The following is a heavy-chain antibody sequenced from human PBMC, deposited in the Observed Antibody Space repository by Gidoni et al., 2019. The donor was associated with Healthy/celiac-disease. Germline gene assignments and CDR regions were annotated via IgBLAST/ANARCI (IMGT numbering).Heavy chain of an antibody. D-gene: IGHD1-26*01. Sequence: EVQLVESGGGLVQPGGSLRLSCAASGFTFSSYEMNLVRQAPGKGLEWVSYISSSGSTIYYADSVKGRFTISRDNAKNSLYLQMNSLRAEDTAVYYCARDRSGSYYLFPGSDDYYFDYWGQGTLVTVSS. CDR3: ARDRSGSYYLFPGSDDYYFDY. V-gene: IGHV3-48*03. J-gene: IGHJ4*02. CDR2: ISSSGSTI. CDR1: GFTFSSYE.